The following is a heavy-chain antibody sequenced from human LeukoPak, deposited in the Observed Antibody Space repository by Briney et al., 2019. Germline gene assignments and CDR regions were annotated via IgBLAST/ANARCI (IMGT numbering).Heavy chain of an antibody. CDR2: INPNSGGT. CDR1: GYTFTSYD. CDR3: ARAGYSSSWYSSSAFDI. D-gene: IGHD6-13*01. J-gene: IGHJ3*02. V-gene: IGHV1-2*06. Sequence: ASVKVSCKASGYTFTSYDINWVRQATGQGLEWMGRINPNSGGTNYAQKFQGRVTITRDTSISTAYTELSRLRSDDTAVYYCARAGYSSSWYSSSAFDIWGQGTMVTVSS.